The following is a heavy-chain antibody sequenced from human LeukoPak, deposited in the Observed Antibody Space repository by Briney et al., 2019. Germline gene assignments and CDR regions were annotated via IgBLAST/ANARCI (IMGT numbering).Heavy chain of an antibody. CDR2: ISAYNGNT. J-gene: IGHJ5*02. CDR1: GYTFTSYG. Sequence: ASVKVSCKASGYTFTSYGISWVRQAPGQGLEWMGWISAYNGNTNYAQNFQGRVTMTEDTSTDTAYMELSSLRSEDTAVYYCTTRPNVPAADYNWFDPWGQGTLVTVSS. V-gene: IGHV1-18*01. D-gene: IGHD2-2*01. CDR3: TTRPNVPAADYNWFDP.